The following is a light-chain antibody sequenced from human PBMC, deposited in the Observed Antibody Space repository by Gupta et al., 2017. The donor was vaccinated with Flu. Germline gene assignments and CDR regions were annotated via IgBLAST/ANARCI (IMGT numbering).Light chain of an antibody. Sequence: PATLSLSPGERATLSCRASQSVSSYLAWYQQKPGQAPRLLIYDASNRATATPARFSGSGSGTDFTLTISSLEPEDFAVYYCQQRSTWPWTFGQGTKVEIK. J-gene: IGKJ1*01. CDR2: DAS. CDR3: QQRSTWPWT. V-gene: IGKV3-11*01. CDR1: QSVSSY.